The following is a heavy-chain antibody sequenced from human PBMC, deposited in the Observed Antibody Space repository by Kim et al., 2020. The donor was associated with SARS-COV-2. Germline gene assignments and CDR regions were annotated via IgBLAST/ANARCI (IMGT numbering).Heavy chain of an antibody. CDR1: GFTFSNYA. J-gene: IGHJ3*01. Sequence: GGSLRLSCSASGFTFSNYAMHWVRQAPGKGLKYVSAISSDGGSTYYADSVKGRFTISRDNSKNMLYVQMSSLRVEDTAIYYCVTRNYYNSGSYYEGAPF. CDR2: ISSDGGST. V-gene: IGHV3-64*05. CDR3: VTRNYYNSGSYYEGAPF. D-gene: IGHD3-10*01.